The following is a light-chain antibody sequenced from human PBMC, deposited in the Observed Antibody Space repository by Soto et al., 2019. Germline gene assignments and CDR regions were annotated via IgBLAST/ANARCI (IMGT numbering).Light chain of an antibody. CDR2: GAS. CDR1: QSVSSSY. Sequence: EIVWTQSPGTLSLSPGERATLSCRASQSVSSSYLAWYQQKPGQAPRILIYGASSRSTGIPDRFSGSGSVTDFAIILRSLEPEDFAVYYCHQYGSAPPWTFVQGTKLEIK. V-gene: IGKV3-20*01. J-gene: IGKJ1*01. CDR3: HQYGSAPPWT.